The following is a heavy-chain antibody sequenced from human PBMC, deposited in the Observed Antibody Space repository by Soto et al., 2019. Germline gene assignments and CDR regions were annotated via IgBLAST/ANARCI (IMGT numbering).Heavy chain of an antibody. CDR3: ARNYGGDYSDD. V-gene: IGHV4-30-4*01. Sequence: PSETLSLTCTVSGGSISSGDHYWTWIRQPPGKGLEWIGCIYYRGRTYYSPSLKSRVSMSVDTSKNQFSLELSSVTAADTAVYYCARNYGGDYSDDWGQGALVTVSS. CDR1: GGSISSGDHY. J-gene: IGHJ4*02. CDR2: IYYRGRT. D-gene: IGHD2-21*01.